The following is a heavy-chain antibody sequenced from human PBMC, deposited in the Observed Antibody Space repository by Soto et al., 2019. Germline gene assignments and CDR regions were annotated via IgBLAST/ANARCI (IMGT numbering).Heavy chain of an antibody. CDR3: VKVGGRDGYNPFDY. J-gene: IGHJ4*02. CDR1: GFTFSNYA. D-gene: IGHD2-15*01. Sequence: EVQLLESGGGLVHPGGSLRLSCAASGFTFSNYAMNWVRQAPGKGLEWVSAISGSGGSTYSADSVKGRFTISRDNSKNTVYLQMNSLRAEDTATYGCVKVGGRDGYNPFDYWGQGTLVTVSS. V-gene: IGHV3-23*01. CDR2: ISGSGGST.